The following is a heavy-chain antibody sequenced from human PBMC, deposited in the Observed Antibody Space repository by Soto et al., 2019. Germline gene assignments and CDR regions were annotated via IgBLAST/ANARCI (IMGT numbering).Heavy chain of an antibody. CDR1: GFTFIGFA. CDR2: ISGSGGST. Sequence: PGGSVRLSGAASGFTFIGFAMIRVRQAPGKGLEWVSAISGSGGSTYYADSVKGRFTISRDNSKNTLYLQMNSLRAEDTAVYYCAKDLGASSGSYYKVFDYWGQGTLVTVSS. J-gene: IGHJ4*02. D-gene: IGHD3-10*01. V-gene: IGHV3-23*01. CDR3: AKDLGASSGSYYKVFDY.